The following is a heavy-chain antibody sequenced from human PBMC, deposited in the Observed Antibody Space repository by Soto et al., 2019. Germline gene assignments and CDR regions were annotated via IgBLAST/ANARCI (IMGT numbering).Heavy chain of an antibody. D-gene: IGHD2-21*01. Sequence: QVQLVESGGGVVQPGRSLRLSCAASGFTFSSYAMHWVRQAPGKGLEWVAVISYDGSNKYYADSVKGRFTISRDNSKNTLYLQMNSLRAEDTAVYYCQCGVLVVIWVQGTMVTVSS. V-gene: IGHV3-30-3*01. CDR2: ISYDGSNK. J-gene: IGHJ3*02. CDR3: QCGVLVVI. CDR1: GFTFSSYA.